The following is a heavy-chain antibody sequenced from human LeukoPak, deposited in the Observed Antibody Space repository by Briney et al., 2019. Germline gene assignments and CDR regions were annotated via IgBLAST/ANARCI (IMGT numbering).Heavy chain of an antibody. Sequence: SETLSLTCAVYGGSFSGYYWSWIRQPPGKGLEWIGEINHSGSTNYNPSLKSRVTISVDTSKNQFSLKLSSVTAADTAVYYCARVGGLWFGESSHALFDYWGQGTLVTVSS. J-gene: IGHJ4*02. CDR1: GGSFSGYY. V-gene: IGHV4-34*01. D-gene: IGHD3-10*01. CDR3: ARVGGLWFGESSHALFDY. CDR2: INHSGST.